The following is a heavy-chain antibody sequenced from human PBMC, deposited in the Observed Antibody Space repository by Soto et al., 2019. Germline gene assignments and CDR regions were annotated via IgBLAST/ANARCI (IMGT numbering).Heavy chain of an antibody. CDR3: ARVNDFWSGYYSPNYYYYYMDV. J-gene: IGHJ6*03. D-gene: IGHD3-3*01. CDR2: IKQDGSEK. V-gene: IGHV3-7*01. CDR1: GFTFSSYW. Sequence: PGGSLRLSCAASGFTFSSYWMSWVRQAPGKGLEWVANIKQDGSEKYYVDSVKGRFTISRDNAKNSLYLQMNSLRAEDTAVYYCARVNDFWSGYYSPNYYYYYMDVWGKGTTVTVSS.